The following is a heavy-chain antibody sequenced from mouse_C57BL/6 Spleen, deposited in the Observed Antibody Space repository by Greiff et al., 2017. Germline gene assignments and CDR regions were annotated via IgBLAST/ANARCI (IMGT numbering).Heavy chain of an antibody. CDR3: ARKGYIYWYFDV. V-gene: IGHV1-50*01. CDR1: GYTFTSYW. D-gene: IGHD3-2*02. CDR2: IDPSDSYT. J-gene: IGHJ1*03. Sequence: QVQLKQPGAELVKPGASVKLSCKASGYTFTSYWMQWVKQRPGQGLEWIGEIDPSDSYTNYNQKFKGKATLTVDTSSSTAYLQLSSLTSEDSAVYYCARKGYIYWYFDVWGTGTTVTVSS.